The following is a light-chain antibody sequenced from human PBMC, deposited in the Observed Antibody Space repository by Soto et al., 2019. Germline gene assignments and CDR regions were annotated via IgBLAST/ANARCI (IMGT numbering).Light chain of an antibody. Sequence: DIVMTPSPDSLAVSLGERATINCKSSQSDLYSSNNKNYLAWYQQKQGQPPKLLIYWASTRESGVPDRFSGSGSGTDFTLTISSLQAEDVAVYYCQQYYSTPWTFGQGTKVEIK. CDR2: WAS. CDR3: QQYYSTPWT. V-gene: IGKV4-1*01. J-gene: IGKJ1*01. CDR1: QSDLYSSNNKNY.